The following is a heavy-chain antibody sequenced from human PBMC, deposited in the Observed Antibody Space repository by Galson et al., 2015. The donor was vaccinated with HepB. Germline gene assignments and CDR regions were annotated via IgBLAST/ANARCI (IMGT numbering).Heavy chain of an antibody. CDR1: GFTFDDYT. V-gene: IGHV3-43*01. J-gene: IGHJ4*02. D-gene: IGHD6-13*01. CDR3: AKSWSYSSSPYYFDY. Sequence: LRLSCAASGFTFDDYTMHWVRQAPGKGLEWVSLISWDGGSTYYADSVKGRFTISRDNSKNSLYLQMNSLRTEDTALYYCAKSWSYSSSPYYFDYWGQGTLVTVSS. CDR2: ISWDGGST.